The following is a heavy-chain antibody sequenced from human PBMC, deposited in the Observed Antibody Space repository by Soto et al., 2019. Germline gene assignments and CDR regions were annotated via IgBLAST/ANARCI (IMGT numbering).Heavy chain of an antibody. CDR1: GASISRYY. J-gene: IGHJ4*02. CDR2: LYNTGST. CDR3: ASFSRSSSTYYFDY. D-gene: IGHD6-13*01. V-gene: IGHV4-59*12. Sequence: SETLSLTCTVSGASISRYYWSWIRQSPGKGLEWIGYLYNTGSTIYNPSLKSRVTISVDTSKNQFSLKLSSVTAADTAVYYCASFSRSSSTYYFDYWGQGTLVTVSS.